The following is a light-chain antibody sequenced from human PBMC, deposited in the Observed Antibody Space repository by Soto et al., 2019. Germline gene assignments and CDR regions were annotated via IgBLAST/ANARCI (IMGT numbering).Light chain of an antibody. CDR3: QQYHIYSWT. CDR2: GAS. Sequence: EVVLTQSPGTLSLSPGERATLSCRASQSVAANYLAWYQQKRGQAPRLLIYGASSRATGIPDRFSGGGSGTEFTLTISSLQPDDFATYYCQQYHIYSWTFGQGTKVDIK. V-gene: IGKV3-20*01. CDR1: QSVAANY. J-gene: IGKJ1*01.